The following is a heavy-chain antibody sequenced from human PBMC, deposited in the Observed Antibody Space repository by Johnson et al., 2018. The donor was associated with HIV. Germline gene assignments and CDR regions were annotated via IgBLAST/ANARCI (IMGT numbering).Heavy chain of an antibody. Sequence: QVQLVESGGGVVQPGRSLRLSCAASGFTFSSYAMHWVRQAPGKGLEWVAFISYDGSNKYYADSVKGRFTISKDNSKNTLYLQVKSLRAEDTAVYYCARDTEYSSNWYAFDLWGQGTMVTVSS. J-gene: IGHJ3*01. CDR3: ARDTEYSSNWYAFDL. D-gene: IGHD6-13*01. CDR2: ISYDGSNK. CDR1: GFTFSSYA. V-gene: IGHV3-30-3*01.